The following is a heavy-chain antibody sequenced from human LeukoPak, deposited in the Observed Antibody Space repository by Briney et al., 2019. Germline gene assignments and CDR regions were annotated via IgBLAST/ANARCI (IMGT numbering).Heavy chain of an antibody. J-gene: IGHJ4*02. CDR3: ARDLDPYCGGDCYYGY. D-gene: IGHD2-21*02. CDR2: IWYDGSNK. V-gene: IGHV3-33*01. CDR1: IFTFSSYG. Sequence: QPGSSPRLSCAPSIFTFSSYGMHWPPHAPGKGLEWVPVIWYDGSNKYYADFVKGRFTISRDKSKNTLYLQMNSLRAEDTAVYYCARDLDPYCGGDCYYGYWGQGTLVTVSS.